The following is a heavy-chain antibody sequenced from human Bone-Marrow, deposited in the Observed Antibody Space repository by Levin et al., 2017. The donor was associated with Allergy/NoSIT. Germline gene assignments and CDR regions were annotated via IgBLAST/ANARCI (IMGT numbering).Heavy chain of an antibody. Sequence: LSLTCVASGFTFSDYWMSWIRQAPGKGLEWVANINQDGSQKNYVDSVKGRFTISRDNARNSVYLQMNSLRGEDMAVYYCGRFSRGPSGCWWGQETLVTVSS. CDR2: INQDGSQK. CDR3: GRFSRGPSGCW. V-gene: IGHV3-7*01. CDR1: GFTFSDYW. J-gene: IGHJ4*02. D-gene: IGHD6-19*01.